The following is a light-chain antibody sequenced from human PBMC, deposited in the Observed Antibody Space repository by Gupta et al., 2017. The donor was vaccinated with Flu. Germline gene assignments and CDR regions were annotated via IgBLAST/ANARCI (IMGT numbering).Light chain of an antibody. CDR3: YVWDAFSSLHWI. CDR1: NIFRKS. J-gene: IGLJ2*01. Sequence: SYFLTQPPSASVAPGETVRLTRGGTNIFRKSVHWYQQKPAQAPGVVGYDDSDRPPGIPARFACSTYGDTATPTISRVEAGDEADDDDYVWDAFSSLHWIFGGGTKLTVL. V-gene: IGLV3-21*02. CDR2: DDS.